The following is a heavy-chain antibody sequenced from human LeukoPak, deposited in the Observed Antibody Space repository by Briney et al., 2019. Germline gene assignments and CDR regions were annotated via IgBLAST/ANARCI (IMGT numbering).Heavy chain of an antibody. J-gene: IGHJ5*02. D-gene: IGHD3-10*01. CDR1: GGSISSGGYY. V-gene: IGHV4-30-2*01. Sequence: PSETLSLTCTVSGGSISSGGYYWSWIRQPPGKGLEWIGYIYHSGSTYYNPSLKSRVTISVDRSKNQFSLKLSSVTAADTAVYYCASSITMVRGGGWFDPWGQGTLVTVSS. CDR2: IYHSGST. CDR3: ASSITMVRGGGWFDP.